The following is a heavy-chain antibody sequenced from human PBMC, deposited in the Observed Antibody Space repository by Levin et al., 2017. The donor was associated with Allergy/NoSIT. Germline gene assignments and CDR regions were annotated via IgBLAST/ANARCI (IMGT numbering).Heavy chain of an antibody. Sequence: GGSLRLSCAASGFTFGSYVLHWVRQAPGKGLEWVALISYDGSTKHYADSVKGRFTVSRDNSRNPLDLQMSSLRAEDTAVYYCASEGWGSPTDYFDYWGQGTLVSVSS. CDR2: ISYDGSTK. D-gene: IGHD7-27*01. CDR1: GFTFGSYV. J-gene: IGHJ4*02. V-gene: IGHV3-30*03. CDR3: ASEGWGSPTDYFDY.